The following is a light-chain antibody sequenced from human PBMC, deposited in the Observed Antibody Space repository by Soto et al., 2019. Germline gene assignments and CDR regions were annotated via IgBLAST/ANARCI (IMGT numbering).Light chain of an antibody. Sequence: EIVLTQSPGTLSLSPGERATLSCRASQSVSSSYLAWYQQKPGQAPRLLIYGASTRATGIPARFSGSGSGTEFALTISSLQPDDFATYYCQQYNTYSPTFGQGTKVDI. J-gene: IGKJ1*01. CDR2: GAS. V-gene: IGKV3-20*01. CDR3: QQYNTYSPT. CDR1: QSVSSSY.